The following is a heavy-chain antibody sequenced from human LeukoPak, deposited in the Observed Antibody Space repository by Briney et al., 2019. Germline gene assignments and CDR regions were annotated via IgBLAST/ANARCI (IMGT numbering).Heavy chain of an antibody. V-gene: IGHV1-46*03. D-gene: IGHD3-22*01. J-gene: IGHJ4*02. Sequence: ASVKASCKASGYTFTGYYMHWVRQAPGQGLEWMGIINPSGGSTSYAQKFQGRVTMTRDTSTSTVYMELSSLRSEDTAVYYCARRAPDYYDSSGYYYGYWGQGTLVTVSS. CDR3: ARRAPDYYDSSGYYYGY. CDR1: GYTFTGYY. CDR2: INPSGGST.